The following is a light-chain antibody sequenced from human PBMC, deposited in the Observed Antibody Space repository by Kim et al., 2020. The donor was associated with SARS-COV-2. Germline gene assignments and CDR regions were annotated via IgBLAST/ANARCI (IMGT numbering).Light chain of an antibody. Sequence: EIVMTQSPATLSVSPGEGVTLSCRASQSIGRNLAWYQQRPGQAPRLLMSSASIRATDFPARFSGSGSGTEFTLSISSLQSEDFAVYYCQQYDNWPSITFGQGTRLEIK. CDR2: SAS. V-gene: IGKV3-15*01. CDR1: QSIGRN. J-gene: IGKJ5*01. CDR3: QQYDNWPSIT.